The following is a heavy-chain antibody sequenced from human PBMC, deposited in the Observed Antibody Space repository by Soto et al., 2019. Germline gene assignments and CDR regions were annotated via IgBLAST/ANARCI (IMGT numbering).Heavy chain of an antibody. J-gene: IGHJ5*02. D-gene: IGHD6-13*01. CDR1: GGSISGYY. V-gene: IGHV4-59*01. CDR3: ARLIAGGGSNWFDP. CDR2: MYYSGST. Sequence: SETLSLTCTVSGGSISGYYWSWIRQPPGKALEWIGYMYYSGSTNYNPSLKSRVTISGDTSKNQFSLKLGSVTAADTAVYYCARLIAGGGSNWFDPWGQGTLVTAPQ.